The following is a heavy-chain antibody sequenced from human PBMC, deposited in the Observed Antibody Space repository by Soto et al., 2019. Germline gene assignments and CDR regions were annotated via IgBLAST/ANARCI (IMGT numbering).Heavy chain of an antibody. V-gene: IGHV1-18*01. CDR3: ATYPHSLGYCSGGSCYPNDAFDI. J-gene: IGHJ3*02. CDR2: ISAYNGNT. CDR1: GYTFTSYG. D-gene: IGHD2-15*01. Sequence: ASVKVSCKASGYTFTSYGISWVRQAPGQGLEWMGWISAYNGNTNYAQKLQGRVTMTTDTSTSTAYLQWSSLKASDTAMYYCATYPHSLGYCSGGSCYPNDAFDIWGQGTMVTVSS.